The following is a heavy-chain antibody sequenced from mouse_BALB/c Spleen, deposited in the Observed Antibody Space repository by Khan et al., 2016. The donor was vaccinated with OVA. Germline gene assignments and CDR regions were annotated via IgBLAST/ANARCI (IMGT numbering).Heavy chain of an antibody. J-gene: IGHJ3*01. D-gene: IGHD1-1*02. Sequence: QVQLQQSGAELAKPGASVKMSCKASGYTFTTYWMHWVKQRPGQGLEWIGYIDPRYDYTEYNPKFKDKTTLTTDKSSSTAYIQLSSLTSEDSAVYYCAIRVLFGIFAYWGQGTLVTVSA. CDR3: AIRVLFGIFAY. CDR2: IDPRYDYT. V-gene: IGHV1-7*01. CDR1: GYTFTTYW.